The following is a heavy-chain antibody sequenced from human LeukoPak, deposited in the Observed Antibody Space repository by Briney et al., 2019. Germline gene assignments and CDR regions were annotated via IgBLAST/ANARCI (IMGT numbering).Heavy chain of an antibody. CDR2: INHSGST. J-gene: IGHJ4*02. V-gene: IGHV4-34*01. Sequence: PSETLSLTCAVYGGSFSGYYWSWIRQPPGKGLEWIGEINHSGSTNYNPSLKSRVTISVDTSKNQFSLELSSVAAADTAVYYCARDQQWLDYWGQGTLVTVSS. CDR3: ARDQQWLDY. CDR1: GGSFSGYY. D-gene: IGHD6-19*01.